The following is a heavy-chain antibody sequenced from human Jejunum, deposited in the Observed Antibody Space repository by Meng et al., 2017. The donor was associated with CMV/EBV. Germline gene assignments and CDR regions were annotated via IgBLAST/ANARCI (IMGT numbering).Heavy chain of an antibody. V-gene: IGHV1-2*02. D-gene: IGHD6-19*01. Sequence: KASGYTFSGYYIHWVRQAPGQGLEWMGWINPNSGDTNYPQKFQGRVTMTRDTPTSTAYLDLSRLRSDDTAVYYCARGLALAPIDYWGQGTLGIVSS. CDR2: INPNSGDT. CDR1: GYTFSGYY. J-gene: IGHJ4*02. CDR3: ARGLALAPIDY.